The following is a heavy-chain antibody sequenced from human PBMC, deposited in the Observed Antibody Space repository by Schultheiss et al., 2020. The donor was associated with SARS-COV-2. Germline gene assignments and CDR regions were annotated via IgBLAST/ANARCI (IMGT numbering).Heavy chain of an antibody. V-gene: IGHV1-18*04. D-gene: IGHD5-18*01. Sequence: ASVKVSCKASGYTFTGYYMHWVRQAPGQGLEWMGWISAYNGNTNYAQKLQGRVTMTTDTSTSTAYMELSSLRSEDTAVYYCAKDRGYSYGYGEDYWGQGTLVTVSS. J-gene: IGHJ4*02. CDR2: ISAYNGNT. CDR1: GYTFTGYY. CDR3: AKDRGYSYGYGEDY.